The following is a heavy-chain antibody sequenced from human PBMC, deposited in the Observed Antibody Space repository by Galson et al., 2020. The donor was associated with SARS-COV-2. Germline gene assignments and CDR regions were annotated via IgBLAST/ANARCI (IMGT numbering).Heavy chain of an antibody. CDR1: GFTFSSYG. D-gene: IGHD4-4*01. V-gene: IGHV3-33*01. CDR3: ARDATVPYNWFDP. Sequence: LSLTCAASGFTFSSYGMHWVRQAPGKGLEWVAVIWYDGSNKYYADSVKGRFTISRDNSKNTLYLQMNSLRAEDTAVYYCARDATVPYNWFDPWGQGTLVTVSS. J-gene: IGHJ5*02. CDR2: IWYDGSNK.